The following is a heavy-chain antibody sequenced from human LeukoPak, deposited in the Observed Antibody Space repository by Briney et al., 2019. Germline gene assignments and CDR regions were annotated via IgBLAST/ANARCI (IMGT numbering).Heavy chain of an antibody. J-gene: IGHJ5*02. V-gene: IGHV3-53*01. D-gene: IGHD3-3*01. Sequence: GGSLRLSCAASGFTVSSNYMSWVRQAPGKGLEWVSVLSSGGDAYYADSVKGRFTTSRDNSKNTLYLQMSSLRADDTAVYHCARTIFGVVIKAGWFDPWGQGTLVTVSS. CDR3: ARTIFGVVIKAGWFDP. CDR2: LSSGGDA. CDR1: GFTVSSNY.